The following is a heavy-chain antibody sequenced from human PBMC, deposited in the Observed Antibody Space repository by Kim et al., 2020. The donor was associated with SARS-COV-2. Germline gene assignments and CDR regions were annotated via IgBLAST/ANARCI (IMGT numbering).Heavy chain of an antibody. J-gene: IGHJ4*02. CDR1: GFTFSSYG. CDR3: AKDRIGSYYYFDY. V-gene: IGHV3-30*18. D-gene: IGHD1-26*01. CDR2: ISYDGSNK. Sequence: GGSLRLSCAASGFTFSSYGMHWVRQAPGKGLEWVAVISYDGSNKYYADSVKGRFTISRDNSKNTLYLQMNSLRAEDTAVYYCAKDRIGSYYYFDYWGQGT.